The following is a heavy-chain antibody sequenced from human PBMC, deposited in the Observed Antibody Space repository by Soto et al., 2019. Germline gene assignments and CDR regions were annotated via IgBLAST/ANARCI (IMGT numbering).Heavy chain of an antibody. J-gene: IGHJ6*02. D-gene: IGHD6-13*01. CDR1: GFTFSNAW. V-gene: IGHV3-15*01. Sequence: EVQLVESGGGLVKPGGSLRLSCAASGFTFSNAWMSWVRQAPGKGPEGVGRIKNKTDGGTTDYAAPVKGRFTISRDDSKNTLYLQMNSLKTEDTAVYYCTTDTGIAAAGTNYYYGMDVWGQGTTVTVSS. CDR2: IKNKTDGGTT. CDR3: TTDTGIAAAGTNYYYGMDV.